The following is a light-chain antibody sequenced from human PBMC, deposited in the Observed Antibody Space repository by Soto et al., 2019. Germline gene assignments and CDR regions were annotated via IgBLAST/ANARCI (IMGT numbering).Light chain of an antibody. Sequence: EIVLTQSPGTLSLSPGERATLSCRASQSVSASSLAWYQQKPGQAPRVVIFGASSRATGIPDRFSGSGSGTDFTLTISRLEPEDFAVYYCQQYGSSPRTFGQGTKVE. V-gene: IGKV3-20*01. CDR3: QQYGSSPRT. J-gene: IGKJ1*01. CDR1: QSVSASS. CDR2: GAS.